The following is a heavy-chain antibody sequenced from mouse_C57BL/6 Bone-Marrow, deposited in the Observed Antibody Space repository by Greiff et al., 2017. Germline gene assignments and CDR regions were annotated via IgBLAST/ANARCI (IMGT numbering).Heavy chain of an antibody. Sequence: QVQLKQPGTELVKPGASVKLSCKASGCTFTSYWMHWVKQRPGQGLEWIGNINPSNGGTNYNEKFKSKATLTVDKSSSTAYMQLSSLTSEDSAVYYCAREDGYYEGVDWYFDVWGTGTTVTVSS. CDR2: INPSNGGT. V-gene: IGHV1-53*01. D-gene: IGHD2-3*01. CDR1: GCTFTSYW. CDR3: AREDGYYEGVDWYFDV. J-gene: IGHJ1*03.